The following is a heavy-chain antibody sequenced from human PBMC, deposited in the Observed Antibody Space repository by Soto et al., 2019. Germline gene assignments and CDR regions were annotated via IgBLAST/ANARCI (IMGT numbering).Heavy chain of an antibody. CDR3: ASGTNGAFFVY. CDR1: GSTFSDYY. J-gene: IGHJ4*02. CDR2: ISSRSSTI. Sequence: QVQLVESGGGLVKPGGSLRLSCAASGSTFSDYYMSWIRQAPGKGLEWVSYISSRSSTIFYADSVKGRFTISRDNVKNSLYLQMNSLRPEDTAVYYCASGTNGAFFVYWGQGILVTVSS. V-gene: IGHV3-11*01. D-gene: IGHD2-8*01.